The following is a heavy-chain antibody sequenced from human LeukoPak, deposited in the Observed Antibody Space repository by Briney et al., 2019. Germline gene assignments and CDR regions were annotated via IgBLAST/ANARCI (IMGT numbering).Heavy chain of an antibody. Sequence: ASVKVSCKASGYTFSSHAMNWVRQAPGQGLELMGWINPNTGIPTYAQGFAGRFVFSLDTSVTTAYLQITSLKAEDTAVYYCARDLVSAGFDIWGQGTMVTVSS. D-gene: IGHD6-6*01. V-gene: IGHV7-4-1*02. CDR3: ARDLVSAGFDI. CDR1: GYTFSSHA. J-gene: IGHJ3*02. CDR2: INPNTGIP.